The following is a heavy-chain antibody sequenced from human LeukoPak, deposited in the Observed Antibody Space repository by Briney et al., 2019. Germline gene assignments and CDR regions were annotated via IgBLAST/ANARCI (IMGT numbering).Heavy chain of an antibody. J-gene: IGHJ4*02. CDR3: VKDSNYDSRSGYYKGFDN. V-gene: IGHV3-20*04. Sequence: PGGSLRLSCAASGFTSGFTFDDYGMNWVRQVPGKGLEWVSGISRDGGRTGYADSVQGRFTISRDNSRNSLHLQMNSLRVEDTAFYYCVKDSNYDSRSGYYKGFDNWGQGTLVTVSS. CDR1: GFTFDDYG. CDR2: ISRDGGRT. D-gene: IGHD3-3*01.